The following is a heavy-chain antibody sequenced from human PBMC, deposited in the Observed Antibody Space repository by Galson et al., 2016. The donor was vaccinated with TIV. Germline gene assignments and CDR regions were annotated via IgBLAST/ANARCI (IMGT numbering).Heavy chain of an antibody. CDR1: GLVSSSFA. Sequence: SLRLSCAASGLVSSSFAMNWVRQAPGKGLEWVSTISNTGADTFHADSVKGRFAISRDNSKNMLYLHMTSLRADDTAVYYCAKGSTWFGESLSRWGQGTPVTVSS. J-gene: IGHJ4*02. CDR2: ISNTGADT. CDR3: AKGSTWFGESLSR. D-gene: IGHD3-10*01. V-gene: IGHV3-23*01.